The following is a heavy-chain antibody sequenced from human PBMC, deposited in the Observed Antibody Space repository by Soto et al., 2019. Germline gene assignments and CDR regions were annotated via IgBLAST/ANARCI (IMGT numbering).Heavy chain of an antibody. V-gene: IGHV3-30*18. D-gene: IGHD5-18*01. J-gene: IGHJ3*02. Sequence: GGSLRLSCAASGFTFSSYGMHWVRQAPGKGLEWVAVISYDGSNKYYADSVKGRFTISRDNSKNTLYLQMNSLRAEDTAVYYCAKEDRGYSYGDAFDIWGQGTMVTVSS. CDR2: ISYDGSNK. CDR3: AKEDRGYSYGDAFDI. CDR1: GFTFSSYG.